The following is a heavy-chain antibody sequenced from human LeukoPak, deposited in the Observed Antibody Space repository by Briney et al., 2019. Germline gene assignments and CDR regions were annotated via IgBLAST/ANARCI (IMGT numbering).Heavy chain of an antibody. J-gene: IGHJ3*02. CDR3: ARDRQRITIFGVVIGVGAFDI. CDR2: IKQDGSEK. Sequence: GGSLRLSCAASGFTFSSYWMSWVRQAPGKGLEWVANIKQDGSEKYYVDSVKRRFTISRDNAKNSLYLQMNSMRAEDTAVYYCARDRQRITIFGVVIGVGAFDIWGQGTMVTVSS. D-gene: IGHD3-3*01. CDR1: GFTFSSYW. V-gene: IGHV3-7*01.